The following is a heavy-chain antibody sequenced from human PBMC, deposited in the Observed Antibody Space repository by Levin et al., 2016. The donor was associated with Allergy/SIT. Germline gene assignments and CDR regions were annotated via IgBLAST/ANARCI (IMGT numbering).Heavy chain of an antibody. V-gene: IGHV3-30*03. CDR2: ISYDGSN. Sequence: GGSLRLSCAASGFAFNTYGMHWVRQAPGKGLEWVAVISYDGSNNYADSVKGRFTISRDNSKNTVYLQMDSLRVEDTAVYYCARWIQPHYYYGMDVWGQGTAVTVSS. J-gene: IGHJ6*02. CDR3: ARWIQPHYYYGMDV. D-gene: IGHD5-18*01. CDR1: GFAFNTYG.